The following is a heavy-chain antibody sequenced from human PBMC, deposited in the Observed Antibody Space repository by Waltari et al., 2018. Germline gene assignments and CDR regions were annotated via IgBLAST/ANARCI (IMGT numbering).Heavy chain of an antibody. D-gene: IGHD7-27*01. Sequence: EVQLVESGGGLVKPGGSLGLSCAASGFTSGSYSMNWVRQAPGKGLEWISSISSTGTYTHYADSVKGRFTISRDNAKNSLYLQMNSLRAEDTGVYWCATGGWGFYLDNWGQGTLVTFSS. CDR1: GFTSGSYS. CDR2: ISSTGTYT. J-gene: IGHJ4*02. CDR3: ATGGWGFYLDN. V-gene: IGHV3-21*01.